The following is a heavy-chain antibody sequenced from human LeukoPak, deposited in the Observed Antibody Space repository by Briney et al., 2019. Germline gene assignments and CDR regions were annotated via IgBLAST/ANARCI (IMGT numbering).Heavy chain of an antibody. V-gene: IGHV4-34*01. J-gene: IGHJ4*02. CDR2: INHSGST. Sequence: SETLSLTCAVYGGSFSGYYWSWIRQPPGKGLEWIGEINHSGSTNYNPSLKSRVTISVDTSKNQFSLKLSSVTVADTAVYYCARIPLGPDGYNSRWGQGTLVTVSS. D-gene: IGHD5-24*01. CDR3: ARIPLGPDGYNSR. CDR1: GGSFSGYY.